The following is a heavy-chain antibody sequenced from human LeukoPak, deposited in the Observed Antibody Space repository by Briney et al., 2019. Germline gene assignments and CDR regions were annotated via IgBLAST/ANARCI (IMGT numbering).Heavy chain of an antibody. D-gene: IGHD2-8*01. CDR2: INHSGST. V-gene: IGHV4-34*01. Sequence: SETLSLTCAVYGGSFSGYYWSWIRQPPGKGLEWIGEINHSGSTNYNPSLKSRVTISVDTSKNQFSLKLSSVTAADTAVYYCARVAVVLMVYARRRAGNWFDPWGQGTLVTVSS. J-gene: IGHJ5*02. CDR3: ARVAVVLMVYARRRAGNWFDP. CDR1: GGSFSGYY.